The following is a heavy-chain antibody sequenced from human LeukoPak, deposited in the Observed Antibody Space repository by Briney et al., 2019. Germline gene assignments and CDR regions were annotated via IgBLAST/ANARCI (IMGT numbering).Heavy chain of an antibody. D-gene: IGHD3-22*01. Sequence: ASVKVPCKASGYTFTSYAMNWVRQAPGQGLEWMGWINTNTGNPTYAQGFTGRFVFSLDTSVSTAYLQISSLKAEDTAVYYCARDRITMIVVAPGDAFDIWGQGTMVTVSS. J-gene: IGHJ3*02. CDR2: INTNTGNP. CDR1: GYTFTSYA. V-gene: IGHV7-4-1*02. CDR3: ARDRITMIVVAPGDAFDI.